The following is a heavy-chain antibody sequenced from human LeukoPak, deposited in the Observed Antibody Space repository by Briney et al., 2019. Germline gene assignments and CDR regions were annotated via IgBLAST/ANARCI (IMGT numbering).Heavy chain of an antibody. Sequence: SQTLSLTCAISGDSVSSNSAAWNWIRQSPSRGLEWLGRTYYRSKWYNDYAVSVKSRITINPDTSKNQFSLQLNSVTPEDTAVYYCARGDGLRYFDWPKTRSYYYYYMDVWGKGTTVTISS. V-gene: IGHV6-1*01. D-gene: IGHD3-9*01. J-gene: IGHJ6*03. CDR2: TYYRSKWYN. CDR1: GDSVSSNSAA. CDR3: ARGDGLRYFDWPKTRSYYYYYMDV.